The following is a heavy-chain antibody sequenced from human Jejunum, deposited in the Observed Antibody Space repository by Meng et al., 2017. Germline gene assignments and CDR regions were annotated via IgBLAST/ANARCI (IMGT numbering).Heavy chain of an antibody. J-gene: IGHJ4*02. V-gene: IGHV4-4*02. CDR2: VFHSGTP. D-gene: IGHD2-21*01. Sequence: SETLSLTCAVSGGSITSTKWWSWVRQTPGKGLEWIGEVFHSGTPNYNPSLMSRLTTSVDKSKNQFSLNLTSVTAADTAVYYCASRPVGIRTYYFDCWGQGTLVTVSS. CDR3: ASRPVGIRTYYFDC. CDR1: GGSITSTKW.